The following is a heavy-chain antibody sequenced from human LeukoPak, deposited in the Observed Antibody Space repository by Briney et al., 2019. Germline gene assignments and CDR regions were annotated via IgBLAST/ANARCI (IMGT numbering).Heavy chain of an antibody. CDR3: AREGIAVADTYYYYYMDV. CDR1: GTSIRSGSYY. Sequence: SQTLSLTCTLTGTSIRSGSYYWNWIRQAAGKGLEWIGRMYIGGRTTYSPSFKSRVTISLDTTENQFSLRVRSVTAADTAIYYCAREGIAVADTYYYYYMDVWGKGTWVTLSS. J-gene: IGHJ6*03. V-gene: IGHV4-61*02. D-gene: IGHD6-19*01. CDR2: MYIGGRT.